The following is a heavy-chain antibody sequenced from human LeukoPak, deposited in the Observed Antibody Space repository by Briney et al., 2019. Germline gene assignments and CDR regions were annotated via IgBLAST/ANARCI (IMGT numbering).Heavy chain of an antibody. CDR2: ISYDGSNK. J-gene: IGHJ6*02. Sequence: GGSLRLSCAASGFTFSSYAMHWVRQAPGKGLEWVAVISYDGSNKYYADSVKGRFTISRDNSKNTLYLQMNSLRAEDTAVYYCARDMGIVVVGYYYGMDVWGQGTMVTVSS. CDR3: ARDMGIVVVGYYYGMDV. CDR1: GFTFSSYA. D-gene: IGHD2-2*03. V-gene: IGHV3-30*04.